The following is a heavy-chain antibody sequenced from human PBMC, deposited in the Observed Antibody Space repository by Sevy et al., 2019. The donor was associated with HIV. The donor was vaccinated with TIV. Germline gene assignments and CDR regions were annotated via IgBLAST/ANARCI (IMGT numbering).Heavy chain of an antibody. CDR1: GFIFADSA. D-gene: IGHD3-22*01. CDR2: INSKTFGGTT. Sequence: GGYLRLSCTASGFIFADSAMSWSRQAPGKGLEWLGFINSKTFGGTTYYAASVKGRLTISRDDSKSIAYLQMNSLKTQDTAVYYCGRDPSVNNYHSSVGWFDPWRHGTLVTVSS. V-gene: IGHV3-49*03. J-gene: IGHJ5*02. CDR3: GRDPSVNNYHSSVGWFDP.